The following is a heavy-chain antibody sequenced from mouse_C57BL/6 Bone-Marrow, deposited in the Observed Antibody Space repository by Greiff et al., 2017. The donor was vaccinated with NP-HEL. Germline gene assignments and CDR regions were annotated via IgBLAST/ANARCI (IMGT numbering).Heavy chain of an antibody. CDR2: IYPGDGDT. D-gene: IGHD4-1*02. J-gene: IGHJ3*01. CDR1: GYAFSSSW. Sequence: VQVVESGPELVKPGASVKISCKASGYAFSSSWMNWVKQRPGKGLEWIGRIYPGDGDTNYNGKFKGKATLTADKSSSTAYMQLSSLTSEDSAVYFCQLGPFAYWGQGTLVTVSA. V-gene: IGHV1-82*01. CDR3: QLGPFAY.